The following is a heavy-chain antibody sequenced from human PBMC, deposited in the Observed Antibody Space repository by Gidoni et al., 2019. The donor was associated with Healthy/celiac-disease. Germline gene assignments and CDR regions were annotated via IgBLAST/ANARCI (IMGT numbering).Heavy chain of an antibody. D-gene: IGHD3-16*01. Sequence: EVQLLESGGGLVQPGGPPRLPCAASGFTFSSYDMSWVRPAPGRGLEWVSAISDSGGSTYYADSVKGRFTISRDNSKNTLYLQMNSLRAEDTAVYYCAKDRFGDYWGQGTLVTVSS. CDR2: ISDSGGST. CDR3: AKDRFGDY. CDR1: GFTFSSYD. V-gene: IGHV3-23*01. J-gene: IGHJ4*02.